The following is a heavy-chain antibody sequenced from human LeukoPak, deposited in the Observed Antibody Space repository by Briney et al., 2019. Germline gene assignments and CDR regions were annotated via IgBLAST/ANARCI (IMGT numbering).Heavy chain of an antibody. V-gene: IGHV4-39*07. CDR2: IYYSGST. Sequence: SETLSLTCTVSGGSISSSNFYWGWIRQPPGKGLEWIGSIYYSGSTNYNPSLKSRVTISVDTSKNQFSLKLSSVTAADTAVYYCARGAVAYYYFDNWGQGTLVTVSS. CDR1: GGSISSSNFY. J-gene: IGHJ4*02. CDR3: ARGAVAYYYFDN. D-gene: IGHD6-19*01.